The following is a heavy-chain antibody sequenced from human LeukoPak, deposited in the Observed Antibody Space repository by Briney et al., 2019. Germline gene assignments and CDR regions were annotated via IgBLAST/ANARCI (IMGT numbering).Heavy chain of an antibody. CDR1: GFIVSSNY. Sequence: GGSLRLSCAASGFIVSSNYMRWVRQARGKWLEWVSVIYSGGSTYYADSVKGRFTISGDNSKNTLYLEMNSLRAEYTAVYYCASGYGPIDYWGQGTLVTVSS. J-gene: IGHJ4*02. D-gene: IGHD4/OR15-4a*01. CDR3: ASGYGPIDY. CDR2: IYSGGST. V-gene: IGHV3-53*01.